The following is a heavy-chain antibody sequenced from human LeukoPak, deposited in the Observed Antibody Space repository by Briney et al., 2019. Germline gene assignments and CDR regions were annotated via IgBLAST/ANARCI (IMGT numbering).Heavy chain of an antibody. V-gene: IGHV3-74*03. CDR3: ARGGSDTAMAHDY. CDR1: GFTFSSHW. D-gene: IGHD5-18*01. CDR2: ISRGGSPT. Sequence: GGSLRLSCAASGFTFSSHWMHWVRQAPGKGLMWVSRISRGGSPTEYADSVKGRFTISRDDAKSTLFLQLNNLKAEDTAVYFCARGGSDTAMAHDYWGQGTLVTVSS. J-gene: IGHJ4*02.